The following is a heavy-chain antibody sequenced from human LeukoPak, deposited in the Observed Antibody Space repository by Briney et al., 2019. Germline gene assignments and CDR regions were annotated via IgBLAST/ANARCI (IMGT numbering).Heavy chain of an antibody. CDR3: ARILDTAMVPYYFDY. CDR2: ISSSSSYI. D-gene: IGHD5-18*01. J-gene: IGHJ4*02. CDR1: GFTFSSYS. Sequence: GGSLRLSCAASGFTFSSYSMNWVRQAPGKGLEWVSSISSSSSYIYYADSVKGRFTISRDNAKNSLYLQMNSLRAEDTAVYYCARILDTAMVPYYFDYWGQGTLVTVSS. V-gene: IGHV3-21*01.